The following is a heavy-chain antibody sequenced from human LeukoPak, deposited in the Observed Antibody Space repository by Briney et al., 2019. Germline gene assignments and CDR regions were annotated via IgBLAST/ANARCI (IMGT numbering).Heavy chain of an antibody. CDR3: ARDSSEFRSLIPH. D-gene: IGHD2-21*01. V-gene: IGHV1-69*13. J-gene: IGHJ1*01. CDR1: GGTFSSYA. Sequence: SVKVSCKASGGTFSSYAISWVRQAPGQGLEWMGGIIPIFGTANYAQKFQGRVTITADESTSTAYMELSSLRSEDTAVYYCARDSSEFRSLIPHWGQGTLVTVSS. CDR2: IIPIFGTA.